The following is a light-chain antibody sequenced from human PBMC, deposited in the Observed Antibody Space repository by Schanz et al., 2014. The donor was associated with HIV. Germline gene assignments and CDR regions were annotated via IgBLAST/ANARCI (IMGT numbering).Light chain of an antibody. Sequence: QLVLTQPPSVSGAPGQRVTISCTGSSSNIGAGYDVHWYQQLPGTAPKLLIYDNNNRPSGVPDRFSGSKSGTSASLAITGLQAEDEADYYCAGWDDGLKGWVFGGGTKLTVL. V-gene: IGLV1-40*01. CDR2: DNN. J-gene: IGLJ3*02. CDR1: SSNIGAGYD. CDR3: AGWDDGLKGWV.